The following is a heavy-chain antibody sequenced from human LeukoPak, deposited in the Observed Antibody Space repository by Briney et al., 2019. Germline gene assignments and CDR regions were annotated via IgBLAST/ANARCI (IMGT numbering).Heavy chain of an antibody. Sequence: GGSLRLSCRASRFSFSDYDMHWVRQAPGKGLEWVAVISSDGSRKHYGDSVKGRFTISRDNSESTLFLQMNSLRTDDTSAYFCAKYAYNWNAPDGFDMWGQGTMVIVSS. CDR3: AKYAYNWNAPDGFDM. J-gene: IGHJ3*02. V-gene: IGHV3-30*18. CDR2: ISSDGSRK. CDR1: RFSFSDYD. D-gene: IGHD1-1*01.